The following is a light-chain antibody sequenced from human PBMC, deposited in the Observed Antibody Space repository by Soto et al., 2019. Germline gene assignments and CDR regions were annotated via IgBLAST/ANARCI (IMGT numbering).Light chain of an antibody. J-gene: IGKJ2*02. CDR3: QQYGSSPST. V-gene: IGKV3-20*01. CDR1: QSVSSSY. CDR2: GAS. Sequence: EIVLTLSPGTLSLSPGERATLSCRASQSVSSSYLAWYQQKPGQAPRLLIYGASSRATGIPDRFSGSGSGTDFTLTISRLEPEDFAVYYCQQYGSSPSTVGQGTKLEIK.